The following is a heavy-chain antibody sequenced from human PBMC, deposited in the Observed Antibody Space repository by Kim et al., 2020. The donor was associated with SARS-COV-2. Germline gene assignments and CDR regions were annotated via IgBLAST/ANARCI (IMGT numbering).Heavy chain of an antibody. V-gene: IGHV3-48*04. CDR2: ISSSSSTI. CDR3: ARDLLSGNDPKPPIDY. D-gene: IGHD3-3*01. Sequence: GGSLRLSCAACGFTFSSYSMNWVRQAPGKGLEWVSYISSSSSTIYYADSVKGRFTISRDNAKNSLYLQMNSLRAEDTAVYYCARDLLSGNDPKPPIDYWGQGTLVTVSS. J-gene: IGHJ4*02. CDR1: GFTFSSYS.